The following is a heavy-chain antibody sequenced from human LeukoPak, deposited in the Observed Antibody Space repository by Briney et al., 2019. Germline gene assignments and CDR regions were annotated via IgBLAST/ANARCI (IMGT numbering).Heavy chain of an antibody. CDR2: INAGNGNT. CDR1: GYTFTSYA. V-gene: IGHV1-3*01. J-gene: IGHJ4*02. Sequence: ASVKVSCKASGYTFTSYAMHWVRQAPGQRLEWMGWINAGNGNTKYSQKFQGRVTITRDTSASTAYMELSSLRSEDTAVYYCAREHWVAAAGDTLWGFDYWGQGTLVTVSS. D-gene: IGHD6-13*01. CDR3: AREHWVAAAGDTLWGFDY.